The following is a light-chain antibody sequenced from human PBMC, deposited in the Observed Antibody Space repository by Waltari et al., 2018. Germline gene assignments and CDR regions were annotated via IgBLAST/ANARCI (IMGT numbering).Light chain of an antibody. CDR2: GNS. CDR3: QSYDSSLSGVV. CDR1: SSNIGAGYD. Sequence: QSVLTQPPSVSGAPGKRVTISCTGRSSNIGAGYDVPWYQQLPGTAPKLLIYGNSNRPSGVPDRFSGSKSGTSASLAITGLQAEDEADYYCQSYDSSLSGVVFGGGTKLTVL. J-gene: IGLJ2*01. V-gene: IGLV1-40*01.